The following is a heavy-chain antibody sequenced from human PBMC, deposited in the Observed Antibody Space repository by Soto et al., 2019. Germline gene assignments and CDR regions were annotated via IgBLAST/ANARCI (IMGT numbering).Heavy chain of an antibody. V-gene: IGHV1-24*01. CDR2: FDPEDGET. J-gene: IGHJ4*02. CDR1: GYTLTELS. Sequence: ASVKVSCKVSGYTLTELSMQWVRQAPGKGLEWTGGFDPEDGETIYAQKFQGRVTMTEDTSTDTAYMELSSLRSEDTAVYYCATDLYYYDSSGYYCYWGQGTLVTVSS. CDR3: ATDLYYYDSSGYYCY. D-gene: IGHD3-22*01.